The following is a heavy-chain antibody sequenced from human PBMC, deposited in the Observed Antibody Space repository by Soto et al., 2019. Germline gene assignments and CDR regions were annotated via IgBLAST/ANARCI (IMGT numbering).Heavy chain of an antibody. CDR2: INPGGGSA. CDR1: GSAITRYY. J-gene: IGHJ6*02. D-gene: IGHD6-19*01. CDR3: ARDTSGWSLNGLDV. Sequence: QVDLVQCGAEVKKPGASVTISCKASGSAITRYYIHWVRQAPGRGLEWMGIINPGGGSASYAQKFQDRVTIDKDTSTGTVYMDLRSLRTEDTAVYYCARDTSGWSLNGLDVWGQGTTVNVSS. V-gene: IGHV1-46*01.